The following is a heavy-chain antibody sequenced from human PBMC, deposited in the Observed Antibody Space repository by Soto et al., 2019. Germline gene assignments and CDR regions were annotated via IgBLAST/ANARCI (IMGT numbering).Heavy chain of an antibody. CDR2: ISAYNGNT. V-gene: IGHV1-18*01. D-gene: IGHD2-2*01. CDR3: ARDLDCSSTSCNANWFDP. CDR1: GYTFTSYG. J-gene: IGHJ5*02. Sequence: QVQLVQSGAEVKKPGASVKVSCKASGYTFTSYGISWVRQAPGQGLEWMGWISAYNGNTNYAQKLQGRVTMTTDTPTSTAYMELRSLRSDDTAVYYCARDLDCSSTSCNANWFDPWGQGTLVTVSS.